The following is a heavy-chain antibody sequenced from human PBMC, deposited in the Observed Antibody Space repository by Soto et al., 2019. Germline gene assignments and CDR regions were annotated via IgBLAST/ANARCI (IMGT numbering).Heavy chain of an antibody. J-gene: IGHJ4*02. CDR2: ISGSGGTA. CDR1: GFTFSSYA. V-gene: IGHV3-23*01. D-gene: IGHD1-1*01. Sequence: EVQLLESGGGTVQPGGSLRLSCAASGFTFSSYAMHWVRRPPGKGLEWVSSISGSGGTAYYADSVKGRFSISRDSLVNTLLLQKISIRAEDTAVYYCGKGREQTWQFDYWGQGTLVTVSP. CDR3: GKGREQTWQFDY.